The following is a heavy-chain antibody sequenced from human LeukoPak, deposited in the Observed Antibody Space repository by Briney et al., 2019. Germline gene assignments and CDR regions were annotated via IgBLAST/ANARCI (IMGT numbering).Heavy chain of an antibody. J-gene: IGHJ6*02. V-gene: IGHV3-23*01. D-gene: IGHD3-16*01. Sequence: GGSLRLSCVGSGFTSIAYALTWARQAPGKGLEWVSGISGGGVTTYYADSVKGRFTISRDNSKNTLYLQMNSLRADDTTIYYCARNQQLGGHSYYYYGMDVWGQGTTVTVSS. CDR3: ARNQQLGGHSYYYYGMDV. CDR2: ISGGGVTT. CDR1: GFTSIAYA.